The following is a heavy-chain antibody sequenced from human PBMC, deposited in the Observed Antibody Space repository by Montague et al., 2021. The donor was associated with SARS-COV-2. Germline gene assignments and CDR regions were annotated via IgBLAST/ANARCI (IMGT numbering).Heavy chain of an antibody. CDR2: IHHTGST. D-gene: IGHD3-16*01. CDR1: GASISSSRYY. Sequence: SETLSLTCTVSGASISSSRYYWSWIRQPPGKGLEWIGQIHHTGSTIYKPSLKSRVTISEDTSKNQFSLKMTSVTAADTAVYYCARGGHQLRFGLDVWGQGTTVTVSS. CDR3: ARGGHQLRFGLDV. J-gene: IGHJ6*02. V-gene: IGHV4-39*07.